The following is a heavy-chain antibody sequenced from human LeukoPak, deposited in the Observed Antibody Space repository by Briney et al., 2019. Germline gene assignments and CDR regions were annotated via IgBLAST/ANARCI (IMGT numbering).Heavy chain of an antibody. CDR2: IWYDGSNK. J-gene: IGHJ4*02. CDR3: VKDRVSISSSGYFDY. Sequence: GGSLRLSCAASGFTFSSYGMHWVRQAPGKGLEWVAVIWYDGSNKYYADSVKGRFTISRDNSKNTLYLQMNSLRAEDTAVYYCVKDRVSISSSGYFDYWGQGTLVTVSS. CDR1: GFTFSSYG. D-gene: IGHD6-13*01. V-gene: IGHV3-33*06.